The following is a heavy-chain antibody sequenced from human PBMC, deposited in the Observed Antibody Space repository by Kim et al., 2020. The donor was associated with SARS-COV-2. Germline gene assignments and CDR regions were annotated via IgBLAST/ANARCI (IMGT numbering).Heavy chain of an antibody. V-gene: IGHV3-23*01. CDR1: GFTFDIYA. J-gene: IGHJ6*02. D-gene: IGHD5-12*01. CDR3: AKMVIMDGYNYFYYYAMDV. CDR2: MSGGGLNK. Sequence: GGSLRLSCVASGFTFDIYAMSWVRQAPGKGLEWVSVMSGGGLNKFYADSVRGRFTISRDNSKNTLYLQMNSLRDEDTALYYCAKMVIMDGYNYFYYYAMDVWGQGTTVTVSS.